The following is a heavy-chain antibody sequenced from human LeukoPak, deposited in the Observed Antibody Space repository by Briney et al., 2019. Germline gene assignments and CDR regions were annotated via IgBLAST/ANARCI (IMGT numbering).Heavy chain of an antibody. CDR1: GGSISSYY. Sequence: SETLSLTCTVSGGSISSYYWSWIRQPPGGGLEWIGYIYYSGSTNYNPSLKSRVTISVDTSKNQFSLKLSSVTAADTAVYYCARDRAYFDYWGQGTLVTVSS. CDR3: ARDRAYFDY. V-gene: IGHV4-59*01. J-gene: IGHJ4*02. CDR2: IYYSGST.